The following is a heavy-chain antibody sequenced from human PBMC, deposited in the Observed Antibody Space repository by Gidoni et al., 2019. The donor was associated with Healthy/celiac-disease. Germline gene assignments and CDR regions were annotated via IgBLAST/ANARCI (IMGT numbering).Heavy chain of an antibody. D-gene: IGHD6-19*01. Sequence: YNEGHRHYADSVKGRFTISRDNSKNTVYRQMNSLRSDDTAIYFCARDVSSGWKHXDXWGQGTLVTVS. CDR3: ARDVSSGWKHXDX. J-gene: IGHJ4*02. V-gene: IGHV3-30*03. CDR2: YNEGHR.